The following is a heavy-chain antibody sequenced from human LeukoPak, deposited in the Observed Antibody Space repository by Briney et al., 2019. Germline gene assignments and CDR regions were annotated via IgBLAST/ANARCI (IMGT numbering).Heavy chain of an antibody. CDR3: ACHIVVVVAATRGGWFDP. Sequence: SETLSLTCTVSGGSISSGSYYWSWIRQPPGKGLEWIGEINHSGSTNYNPSLKSRVTISVDTSKNQFSLKLSSVTAADTAVYYCACHIVVVVAATRGGWFDPWGQGTLVTVSS. V-gene: IGHV4-39*07. D-gene: IGHD2-15*01. CDR1: GGSISSGSYY. CDR2: INHSGST. J-gene: IGHJ5*02.